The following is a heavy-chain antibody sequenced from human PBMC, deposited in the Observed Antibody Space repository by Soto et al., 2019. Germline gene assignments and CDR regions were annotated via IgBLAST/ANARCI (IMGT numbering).Heavy chain of an antibody. D-gene: IGHD2-2*01. CDR1: GGSISSGGYY. Sequence: SETLSLTCTVSGGSISSGGYYWSWIRQHPGKGLEWIGYIYYSGSTYYNPSLKSRVTISVDTSKNQFSLKLSSVTAADTAVYYCARNPTSCSSTSCYPYYYYYYMDVWGKGTTVTVSS. V-gene: IGHV4-61*08. J-gene: IGHJ6*03. CDR2: IYYSGST. CDR3: ARNPTSCSSTSCYPYYYYYYMDV.